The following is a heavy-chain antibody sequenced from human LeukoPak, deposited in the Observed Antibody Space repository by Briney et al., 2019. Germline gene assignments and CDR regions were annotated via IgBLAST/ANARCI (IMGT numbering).Heavy chain of an antibody. CDR2: IKQDGSEK. V-gene: IGHV3-7*03. J-gene: IGHJ4*02. CDR1: GFTFSSYW. CDR3: ARYPRLWFGEAYDY. Sequence: GGSLRLSCAASGFTFSSYWMSWVRQAPGKGLEWVANIKQDGSEKYYVDSVKGRFTISRDNAKNSRYLQMNSLRAEDTAVYYCARYPRLWFGEAYDYWGQGTLVTVSS. D-gene: IGHD3-10*01.